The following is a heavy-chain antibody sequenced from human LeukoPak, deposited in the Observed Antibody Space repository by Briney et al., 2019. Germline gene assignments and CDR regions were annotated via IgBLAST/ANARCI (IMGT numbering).Heavy chain of an antibody. V-gene: IGHV3-30*03. CDR1: GFTFSSYG. Sequence: GRSLRLSCAASGFTFSSYGMHWVRQAPGKGLEWVAVISYDGSNKYYADSVKGRFTVSRDNSKNTLYLQMNSLRAEDTAVYYCARGGIVVVPAASVDPWGQGTLVTVSS. D-gene: IGHD2-2*01. J-gene: IGHJ5*02. CDR2: ISYDGSNK. CDR3: ARGGIVVVPAASVDP.